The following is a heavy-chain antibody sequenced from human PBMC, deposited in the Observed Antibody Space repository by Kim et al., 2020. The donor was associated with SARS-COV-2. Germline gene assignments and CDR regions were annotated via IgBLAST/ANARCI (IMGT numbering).Heavy chain of an antibody. V-gene: IGHV5-51*01. CDR3: ASGGVGPNFDY. J-gene: IGHJ4*02. D-gene: IGHD3-16*01. CDR2: T. Sequence: TRYSPAFQGQVTISADKSISTAYLQWSSLKASDTAMYYCASGGVGPNFDYWGQGTLVTVSS.